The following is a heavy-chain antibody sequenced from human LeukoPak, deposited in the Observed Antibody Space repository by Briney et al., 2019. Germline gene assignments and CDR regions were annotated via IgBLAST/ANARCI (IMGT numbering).Heavy chain of an antibody. CDR3: AAGTAADY. V-gene: IGHV3-11*03. D-gene: IGHD6-13*01. J-gene: IGHJ4*02. CDR2: ISSSSSYT. CDR1: GIPSSDFY. Sequence: PGGSLRLSCVVSGIPSSDFYMNWIRHSPGKGLEWISYISSSSSYTDYAESVKGRFTISRDNAKSALYLQMNVLRVEDTAVCYCAAGTAADYWGQGTLVIVSS.